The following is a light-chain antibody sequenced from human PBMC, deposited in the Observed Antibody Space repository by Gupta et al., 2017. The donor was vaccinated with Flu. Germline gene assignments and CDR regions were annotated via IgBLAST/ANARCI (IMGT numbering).Light chain of an antibody. CDR3: QSFDSGLKSLV. Sequence: QSVLTQPPSVSGAPGQRVIISCTGGSSTIGAGYDVHWYHQRPGVAPKLLIHRNNGRPSGVPDRFSGSKSGASASLAINGLQAEDEGDYYCQSFDSGLKSLVFGGGPRLIVL. V-gene: IGLV1-40*01. CDR1: SSTIGAGYD. J-gene: IGLJ3*02. CDR2: RNN.